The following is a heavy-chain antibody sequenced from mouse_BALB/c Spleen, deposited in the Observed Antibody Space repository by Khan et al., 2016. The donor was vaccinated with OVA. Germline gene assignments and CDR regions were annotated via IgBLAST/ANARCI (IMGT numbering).Heavy chain of an antibody. J-gene: IGHJ3*01. CDR1: GFTFSSFV. V-gene: IGHV5-9-1*01. CDR2: ISSAATYT. Sequence: EVELVESGGGLVEPGGSLKLSCAASGFTFSSFVMSWVRQTPEKRLEWVATISSAATYTYYPDSVKGRFTISSDNAKNTLYLQMTSLRSDDTAMYYCANGNYGWFAYWGQGTLVTVST. D-gene: IGHD2-1*01. CDR3: ANGNYGWFAY.